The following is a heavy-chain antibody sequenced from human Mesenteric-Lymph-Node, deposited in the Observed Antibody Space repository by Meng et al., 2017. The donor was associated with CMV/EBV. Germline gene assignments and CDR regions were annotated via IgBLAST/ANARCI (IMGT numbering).Heavy chain of an antibody. J-gene: IGHJ4*02. CDR3: ARDRGPIYFFDS. D-gene: IGHD3-3*01. V-gene: IGHV4-4*02. CDR2: IYRSGYT. CDR1: GASMSGTDW. Sequence: GSLRLSCDVSGASMSGTDWWSWVRQTPGKGLEWIGEIYRSGYTNYNPSLKDRLTISLDKSNSRFSLTLTSVTAADTAVYYCARDRGPIYFFDSWGQGILVTVSS.